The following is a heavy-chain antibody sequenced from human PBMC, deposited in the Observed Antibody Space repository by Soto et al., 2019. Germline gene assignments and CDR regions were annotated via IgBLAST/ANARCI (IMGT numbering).Heavy chain of an antibody. V-gene: IGHV5-51*01. CDR1: GYNFPSHW. D-gene: IGHD1-26*01. Sequence: ESLEVSRNGSGYNFPSHWVAWVPQMPEKGLEWIGTIYPGDSDTKYSSAFRGHVTISADTSVSTAYLQWRSLEATDSAIYYCARYSGSYWHYLEFWGQGTLVTVSS. CDR2: IYPGDSDT. CDR3: ARYSGSYWHYLEF. J-gene: IGHJ4*02.